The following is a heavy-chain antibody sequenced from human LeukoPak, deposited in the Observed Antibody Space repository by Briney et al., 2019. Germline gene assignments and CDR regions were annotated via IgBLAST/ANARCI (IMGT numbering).Heavy chain of an antibody. CDR3: AREGQQLVGNFDY. CDR2: INHSGST. D-gene: IGHD6-13*01. V-gene: IGHV4-34*01. Sequence: SETLSLTCAVYGGSFSGYYWSWIRQPPGKGLEWIGEINHSGSTNYNPSLKSRVTISVDTSKNQFSLKLSSVTAADTAVYYCAREGQQLVGNFDYWGQGTLVTVSS. J-gene: IGHJ4*02. CDR1: GGSFSGYY.